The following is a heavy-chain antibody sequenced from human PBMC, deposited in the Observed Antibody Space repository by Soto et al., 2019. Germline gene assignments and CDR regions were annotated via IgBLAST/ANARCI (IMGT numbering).Heavy chain of an antibody. J-gene: IGHJ6*03. CDR3: ARRTRVAATLYYYYMDV. D-gene: IGHD2-15*01. CDR1: GGTISSGDYC. V-gene: IGHV4-61*08. Sequence: PSETLSLTYTVSGGTISSGDYCWSWIRQPPGKGLEWIGYIYYSGSTNYNPSLKSRVTISVDTSKNQFSLKLSSVTAADTAVYYCARRTRVAATLYYYYMDVWGKGTTVTVSS. CDR2: IYYSGST.